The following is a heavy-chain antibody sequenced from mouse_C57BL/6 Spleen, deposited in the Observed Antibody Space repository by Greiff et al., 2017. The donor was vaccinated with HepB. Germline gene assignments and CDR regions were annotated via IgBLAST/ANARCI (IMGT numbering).Heavy chain of an antibody. Sequence: EVQGVESGGGLVKPGGSLKLSCAASGFTFSSYAMSWVRQTPEKRLEWVATISDGGSYTYYPDNVKGRFTISRDNAKNNLYLQMSHLKSEDTAMYYCARAGDGYYVTWYFDVWGTGTTVTVSS. D-gene: IGHD2-3*01. V-gene: IGHV5-4*01. CDR2: ISDGGSYT. CDR3: ARAGDGYYVTWYFDV. CDR1: GFTFSSYA. J-gene: IGHJ1*03.